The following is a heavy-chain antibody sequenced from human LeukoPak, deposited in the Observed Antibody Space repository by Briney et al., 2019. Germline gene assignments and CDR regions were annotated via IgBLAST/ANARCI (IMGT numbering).Heavy chain of an antibody. CDR1: GFTFSSYD. CDR3: AKDLRVGHRSVPNY. J-gene: IGHJ4*02. CDR2: IGTAGDT. D-gene: IGHD1-26*01. Sequence: PGGSLRLSCAASGFTFSSYDMHWVRQATGKGLEWVSAIGTAGDTYYPGSVKGRFTISRENAKNSLYLQMNSLRAGDTAVYYCAKDLRVGHRSVPNYWGQGTLVTVSS. V-gene: IGHV3-13*01.